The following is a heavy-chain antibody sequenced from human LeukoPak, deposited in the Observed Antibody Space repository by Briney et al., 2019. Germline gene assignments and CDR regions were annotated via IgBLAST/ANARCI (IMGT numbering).Heavy chain of an antibody. J-gene: IGHJ6*02. V-gene: IGHV1-46*01. D-gene: IGHD3-10*01. CDR3: ARDMALGFRGVFDGMDV. Sequence: ASVKVSCKASGYTFTSYYMHWVRQAPGQGLEWMGIINPSGGSTSYAQKFQGRVTMTRDTSTSTVYMELSSLRSEDTAVYYCARDMALGFRGVFDGMDVWGQGTTVTVSS. CDR1: GYTFTSYY. CDR2: INPSGGST.